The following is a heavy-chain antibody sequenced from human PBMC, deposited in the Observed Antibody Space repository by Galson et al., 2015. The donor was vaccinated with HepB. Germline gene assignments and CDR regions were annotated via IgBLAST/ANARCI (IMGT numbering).Heavy chain of an antibody. J-gene: IGHJ3*02. CDR2: ISSSSSTI. Sequence: SLRLSCAASGFTFSSYSMNWVRQAPGKGLEWVSYISSSSSTIYYADSVKGRFTISRDNAKNSLYLQMNSLRAEDTAVYYCARERGRDYYGSGSYGAFDIWGQGTMVTVSS. CDR1: GFTFSSYS. D-gene: IGHD3-10*01. CDR3: ARERGRDYYGSGSYGAFDI. V-gene: IGHV3-48*04.